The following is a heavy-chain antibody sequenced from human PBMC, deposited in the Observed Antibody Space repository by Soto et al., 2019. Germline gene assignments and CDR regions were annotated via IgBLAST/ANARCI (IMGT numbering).Heavy chain of an antibody. J-gene: IGHJ4*02. V-gene: IGHV1-2*02. Sequence: ASVKVSCKASGYTFTGYYMHWVRQAPGQGLEWMGWINPNSGGTNHAQKFQGRVTMTRDTSISTAYMELSRLRSDDTAVYYCATVGAGNNFDYWGQATLVTAPQ. D-gene: IGHD1-26*01. CDR1: GYTFTGYY. CDR3: ATVGAGNNFDY. CDR2: INPNSGGT.